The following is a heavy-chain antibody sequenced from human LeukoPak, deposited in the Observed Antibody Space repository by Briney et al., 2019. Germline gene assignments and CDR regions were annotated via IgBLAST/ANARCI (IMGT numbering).Heavy chain of an antibody. J-gene: IGHJ4*02. D-gene: IGHD3-10*01. CDR2: ISSSSSYI. V-gene: IGHV3-21*01. Sequence: GGSLRLSCAASGVTFSGYSMNWVRQAPGKGLEWVSSISSSSSYIYYAASVKGRFTTSRDNAKHSQYLLMNSLRAEDTAVYYCAILSVYYYGSGSLGYWGQGTLVTVSS. CDR3: AILSVYYYGSGSLGY. CDR1: GVTFSGYS.